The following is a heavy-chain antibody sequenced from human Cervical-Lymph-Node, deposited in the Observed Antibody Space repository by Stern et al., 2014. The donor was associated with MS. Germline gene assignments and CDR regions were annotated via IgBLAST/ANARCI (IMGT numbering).Heavy chain of an antibody. D-gene: IGHD1-1*01. Sequence: EVQLDESGGGVIQPGGSLRLSCTASGFTVSRDYMTCVRQAPGKGLEWVSLITNVGSTFYTDSVKGRFTISRDDSKNTVYLHMTSLRAEDTAMYYCARDTSSPERSDWWGQGTLVTVSS. J-gene: IGHJ4*02. CDR1: GFTVSRDY. CDR3: ARDTSSPERSDW. CDR2: ITNVGST. V-gene: IGHV3-53*01.